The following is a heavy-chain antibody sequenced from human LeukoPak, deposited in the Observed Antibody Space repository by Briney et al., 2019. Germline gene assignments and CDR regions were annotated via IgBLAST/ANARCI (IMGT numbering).Heavy chain of an antibody. J-gene: IGHJ6*02. D-gene: IGHD6-6*01. V-gene: IGHV4-31*03. Sequence: SETLSLTCTVSGGSISSGGYYWSWIRQHPGKGLEWIGYIYYSGSTYYNPSLKSRVTLSVDTSKNQFSLKLSSVTAADTAVYYCARDRRYYGMDVWGQGTTVTVSS. CDR3: ARDRRYYGMDV. CDR1: GGSISSGGYY. CDR2: IYYSGST.